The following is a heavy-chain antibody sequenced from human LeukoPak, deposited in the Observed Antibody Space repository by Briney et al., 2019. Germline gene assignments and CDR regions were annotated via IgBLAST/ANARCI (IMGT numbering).Heavy chain of an antibody. Sequence: PSQTLSLTCTVSGGSISSGGYYWSWIRQHPGKGLEWIGYIYYSGSTYYNPSLKSRVTISVDTSRNQFSLKLSSVTAADTAVYYCARHCSSTSSYPPDYWGQGTLVTVSS. CDR2: IYYSGST. J-gene: IGHJ4*02. V-gene: IGHV4-31*03. D-gene: IGHD2-2*01. CDR1: GGSISSGGYY. CDR3: ARHCSSTSSYPPDY.